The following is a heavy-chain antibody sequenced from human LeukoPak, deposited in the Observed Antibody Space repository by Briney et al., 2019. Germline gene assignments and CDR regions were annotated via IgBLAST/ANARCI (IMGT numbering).Heavy chain of an antibody. V-gene: IGHV3-74*01. CDR1: GFTFSSYW. CDR2: INSDGTST. Sequence: GGSLRLSCAASGFTFSSYWMHWVRQAPGKGLVWVSQINSDGTSTSYADSVKGRFTISRDNAKNTLYLQMNSLRAEDTAVYYCVSFNGDYDGHIDFWGQGTLVTVSS. J-gene: IGHJ4*02. CDR3: VSFNGDYDGHIDF. D-gene: IGHD4-17*01.